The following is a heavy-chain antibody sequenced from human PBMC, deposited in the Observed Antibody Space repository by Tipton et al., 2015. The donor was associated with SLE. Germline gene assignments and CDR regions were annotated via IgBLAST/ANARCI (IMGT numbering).Heavy chain of an antibody. J-gene: IGHJ4*02. D-gene: IGHD2-21*01. CDR3: AKVGPAFCGGDCYSDS. CDR1: GFTFGNYA. V-gene: IGHV3-23*05. CDR2: IDGAGRDT. Sequence: SLRLSCAASGFTFGNYAMTWVRQAPGKGPEWVSSIDGAGRDTFYADSVKGRFAISRGTSTNTLFVQMDRLRAEDTALYYCAKVGPAFCGGDCYSDSWGQGTQVAVSS.